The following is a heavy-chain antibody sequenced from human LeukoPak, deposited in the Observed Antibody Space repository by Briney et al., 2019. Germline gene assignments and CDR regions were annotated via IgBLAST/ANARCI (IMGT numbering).Heavy chain of an antibody. Sequence: PGGSLSLSCAASGFTFSSYRMSWVRQAPGKGLEWVANINQDGSEKYYLASVMGRFTISRDNAKNSLYLQMNSLGADDAALYYCARETATLATPDYWGQGALVTVSS. V-gene: IGHV3-7*01. CDR2: INQDGSEK. J-gene: IGHJ4*02. CDR3: ARETATLATPDY. CDR1: GFTFSSYR. D-gene: IGHD2-15*01.